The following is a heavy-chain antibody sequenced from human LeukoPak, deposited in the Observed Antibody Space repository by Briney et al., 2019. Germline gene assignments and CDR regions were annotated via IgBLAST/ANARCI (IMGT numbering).Heavy chain of an antibody. CDR1: GYTLTELS. CDR3: ATAPYGWGSHRDYNWFDP. V-gene: IGHV1-24*01. D-gene: IGHD3-10*01. Sequence: ASVKVSCKVSGYTLTELSMHWVRQAPGKGLEWMGGSDPEDGETIYAQKFQGRVTMTEDTSTDTAYMELSSLRSEDTAVYYCATAPYGWGSHRDYNWFDPWGQGTPVTVSS. J-gene: IGHJ5*02. CDR2: SDPEDGET.